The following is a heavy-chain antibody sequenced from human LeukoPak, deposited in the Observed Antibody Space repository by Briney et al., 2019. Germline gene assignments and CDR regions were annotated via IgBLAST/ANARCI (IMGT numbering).Heavy chain of an antibody. CDR2: VDPEDGET. D-gene: IGHD3-10*01. Sequence: ASVKVSCKVSGYTFTDYHMHWVQQAPGKGLEWMGLVDPEDGETIYAEKFQGRVTLTADTSTDTAYMELSSLRSEDTAVYYCATGFGYYFDYWGQGTLVTVSS. V-gene: IGHV1-69-2*01. CDR1: GYTFTDYH. J-gene: IGHJ4*02. CDR3: ATGFGYYFDY.